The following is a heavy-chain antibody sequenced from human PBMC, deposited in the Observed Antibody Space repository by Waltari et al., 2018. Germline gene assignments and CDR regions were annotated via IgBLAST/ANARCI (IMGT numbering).Heavy chain of an antibody. V-gene: IGHV3-74*03. D-gene: IGHD3-10*01. CDR3: VRLAQRTYRSPVPGRHYYYGMDV. CDR1: GFRFRHYW. Sequence: EEPLLESGGGLVQPGDSLRLSCAASGFRFRHYWMNWVRHAPGKGLVWVARISNDESSLTYADSVKGRFTISRDNAKNTLYLQMKRLRAEDTAVYYCVRLAQRTYRSPVPGRHYYYGMDVWGQGTTVTVSS. J-gene: IGHJ6*02. CDR2: ISNDESSL.